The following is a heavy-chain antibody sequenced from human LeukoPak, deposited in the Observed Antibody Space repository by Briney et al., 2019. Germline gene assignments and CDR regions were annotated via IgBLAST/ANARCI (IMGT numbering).Heavy chain of an antibody. J-gene: IGHJ4*02. D-gene: IGHD1-26*01. CDR1: GYTFTSYY. Sequence: GASVKVSCKASGYTFTSYYMHWVRQARGQRLEWIGWIVVGSGNTNYAQKFQERVTITRDMSTSTAYMELSSLRSEDTAVYYCAAGYSGSYFYWGQGTLVTVSS. CDR3: AAGYSGSYFY. V-gene: IGHV1-58*02. CDR2: IVVGSGNT.